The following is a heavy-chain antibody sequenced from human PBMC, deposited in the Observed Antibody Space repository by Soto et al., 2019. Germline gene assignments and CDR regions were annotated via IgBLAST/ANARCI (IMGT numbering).Heavy chain of an antibody. Sequence: PGGSLRLSCAASGFTFSSYWMSWVRQAPGKGLEWVANIKQDGSEKYYVDSVKGRFTISRDNAKNSLYLQMNSLRAEDTAVYYYARVLIAVAGTPDFFDCWGQGTLVTVSS. CDR1: GFTFSSYW. CDR3: ARVLIAVAGTPDFFDC. D-gene: IGHD6-19*01. CDR2: IKQDGSEK. J-gene: IGHJ4*02. V-gene: IGHV3-7*01.